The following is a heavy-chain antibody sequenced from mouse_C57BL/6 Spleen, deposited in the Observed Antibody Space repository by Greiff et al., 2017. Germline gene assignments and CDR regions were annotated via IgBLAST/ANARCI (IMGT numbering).Heavy chain of an antibody. CDR1: GYSFTGYF. J-gene: IGHJ3*01. CDR2: INPYNGDT. D-gene: IGHD2-4*01. V-gene: IGHV1-20*01. CDR3: ASIYYDYDLFAY. Sequence: EVKLVESGPELVKPGDSVKISCKASGYSFTGYFMNWVMQSHGKSLEWIGRINPYNGDTFYNQKFKGKATLTVDKSSSTAHMELRSLTSEDSAVYYCASIYYDYDLFAYWGQGTLVTVSA.